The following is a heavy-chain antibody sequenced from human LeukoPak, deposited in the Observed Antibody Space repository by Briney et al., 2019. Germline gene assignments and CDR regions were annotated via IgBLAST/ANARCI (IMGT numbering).Heavy chain of an antibody. D-gene: IGHD6-6*01. J-gene: IGHJ4*02. CDR1: GYTFTDSY. CDR2: IDPNSGGT. CDR3: TKGGDKAARPLDH. V-gene: IGHV1-2*02. Sequence: ASVKVSCKASGYTFTDSYIHWVRQAPGQGLEWMGWIDPNSGGTNYAQKFQGTVTMTRDTSISTAYMELSSLRSDDTAVYYCTKGGDKAARPLDHWGQGALVTVSS.